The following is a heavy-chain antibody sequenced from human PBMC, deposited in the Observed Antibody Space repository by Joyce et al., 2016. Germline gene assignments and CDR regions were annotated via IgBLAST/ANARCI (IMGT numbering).Heavy chain of an antibody. CDR1: GLTLSSYG. V-gene: IGHV3-30*18. CDR2: ISYDGIYK. CDR3: AKILTATDSSGWFLDY. D-gene: IGHD6-25*01. J-gene: IGHJ4*02. Sequence: QVQLVESGRGVVQPGRSLRLSCAASGLTLSSYGVHWVRQAPGKGPVWVAFISYDGIYKYYADSVKGRFTISRDNSKNTVFLEMNSLRTEDTAVYYCAKILTATDSSGWFLDYWGKGALVTVSS.